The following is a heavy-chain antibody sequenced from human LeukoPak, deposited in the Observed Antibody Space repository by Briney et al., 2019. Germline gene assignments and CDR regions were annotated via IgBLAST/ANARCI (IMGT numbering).Heavy chain of an antibody. CDR3: ARDGQTTIVVVPAENYYYYYMDV. J-gene: IGHJ6*03. CDR2: INPNSGGT. D-gene: IGHD2-2*01. CDR1: GYTFTGYY. Sequence: GASVKVSCKASGYTFTGYYMHWVRQAPGQGLEWMGWINPNSGGTNYAQKFQGRVTMTRDTSISTAYMELSRLRSDDTAVYYCARDGQTTIVVVPAENYYYYYMDVWGKGTTVTVSS. V-gene: IGHV1-2*02.